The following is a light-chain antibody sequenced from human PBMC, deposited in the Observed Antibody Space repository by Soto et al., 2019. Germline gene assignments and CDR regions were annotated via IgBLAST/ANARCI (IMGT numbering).Light chain of an antibody. CDR2: GAS. CDR3: QHFGSSPT. J-gene: IGKJ4*01. CDR1: QSLSSSY. V-gene: IGKV3-20*01. Sequence: EIVLTQSPGTLSLSPGERATLSCRASQSLSSSYLAWYQQKPGQAPRLLIYGASSRATAIPDRFSGSGSGTDLTLTINRLEPEDFAVYYCQHFGSSPTFGGGTKVDIK.